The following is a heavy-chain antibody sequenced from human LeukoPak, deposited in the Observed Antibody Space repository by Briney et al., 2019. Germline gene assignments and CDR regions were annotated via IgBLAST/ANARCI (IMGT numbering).Heavy chain of an antibody. CDR3: ARGEMATWNFNY. CDR2: IIPIFGTA. CDR1: GGTFSSYA. J-gene: IGHJ4*02. D-gene: IGHD5-24*01. V-gene: IGHV1-69*13. Sequence: ASVKVSCKASGGTFSSYAISWVRQAPGQGLEWMGGIIPIFGTANYAQKFQGRVTITADESTSTAYMELSSLRSEDTAVYYCARGEMATWNFNYWGQGTLVTVSS.